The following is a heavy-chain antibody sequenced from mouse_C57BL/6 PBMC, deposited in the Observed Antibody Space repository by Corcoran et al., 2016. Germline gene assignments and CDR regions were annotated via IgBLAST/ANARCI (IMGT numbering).Heavy chain of an antibody. CDR2: INPYSGVP. CDR3: LRESNWYFDV. CDR1: EYTFTTYE. Sequence: QIQLVHSGPDLKKPGETVKLSCKASEYTFTTYEITWVKQATGKGLKWMGGINPYSGVPTYADDFKGRFALSFETSANTAYLQINNLKNEDTATYFGLRESNWYFDVWGTGTTVTVSS. J-gene: IGHJ1*03. V-gene: IGHV9-3*01.